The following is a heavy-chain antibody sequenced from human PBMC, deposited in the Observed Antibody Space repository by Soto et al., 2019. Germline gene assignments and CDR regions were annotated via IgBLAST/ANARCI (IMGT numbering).Heavy chain of an antibody. CDR2: ISYDGSNE. J-gene: IGHJ4*02. CDR3: ARRGYYYDSSGYPSVWY. CDR1: GFTFSSYG. Sequence: GGSLRLSCAVSGFTFSSYGMHWVRQAPGKGLEWVAHISYDGSNEHYVDSVKGRFTISRDNSKNTLYLQMNSLRAEDTAVYYCARRGYYYDSSGYPSVWYWGQGTLVTVS. D-gene: IGHD3-22*01. V-gene: IGHV3-30*03.